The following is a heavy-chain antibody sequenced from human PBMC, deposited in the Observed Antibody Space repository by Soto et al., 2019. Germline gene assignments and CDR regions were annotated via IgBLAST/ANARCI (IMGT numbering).Heavy chain of an antibody. J-gene: IGHJ4*02. Sequence: QVQLVESGGGVVQPGRSLRLSCATSGFTFTSYGMHWVRQAPGKGLEWVAIIWYDGSDRYYADSVKGRFTISRDNSRNTLYLQMNSLRAEDTAVYYCARDHGRIPFDYWGQGTLVTVSS. CDR1: GFTFTSYG. CDR3: ARDHGRIPFDY. V-gene: IGHV3-33*01. D-gene: IGHD5-18*01. CDR2: IWYDGSDR.